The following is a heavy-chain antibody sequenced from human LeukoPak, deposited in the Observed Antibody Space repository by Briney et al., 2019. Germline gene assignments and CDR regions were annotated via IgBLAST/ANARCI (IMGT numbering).Heavy chain of an antibody. Sequence: ETLSLTCAVYGGSFRGYYMSWVRQAPGKGLEWVSVIYSGGSTYYADSVKGRFTISRDNSKNTLYLQMNSLRAEDTAVYYCARDHGDLIDYWGQGTLVTVSS. V-gene: IGHV3-66*01. J-gene: IGHJ4*02. CDR1: GGSFRGYY. D-gene: IGHD3-10*01. CDR3: ARDHGDLIDY. CDR2: IYSGGST.